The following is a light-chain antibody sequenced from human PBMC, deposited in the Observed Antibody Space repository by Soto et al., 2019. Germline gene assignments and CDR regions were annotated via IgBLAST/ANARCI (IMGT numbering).Light chain of an antibody. CDR1: QSVSSN. V-gene: IGKV3-15*01. CDR2: GAS. CDR3: QQYNNWPSYT. Sequence: EIVMTQSPATRSVSPGEIATLSCRAIQSVSSNLAWYQQKPGQVPRLLIYGASTRATGIPARVSGSGSGTEFTITISSLKSEGFAVYYCQQYNNWPSYTFGQGTKLEIK. J-gene: IGKJ2*01.